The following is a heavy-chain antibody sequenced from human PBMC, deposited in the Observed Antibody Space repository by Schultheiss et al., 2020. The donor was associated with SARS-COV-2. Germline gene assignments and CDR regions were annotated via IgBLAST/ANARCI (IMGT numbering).Heavy chain of an antibody. J-gene: IGHJ5*02. Sequence: ASVKVSCKASGYTFTGYYMHWVRQAPGQGLEWMGRINPNSGGTNYAQKFQGRVTMTRNTSISTAYMELSSLRSEDTAVYYCAKTYCGGDCYPGWFDPWGQGTLVTVSS. D-gene: IGHD2-21*02. CDR3: AKTYCGGDCYPGWFDP. V-gene: IGHV1-2*06. CDR2: INPNSGGT. CDR1: GYTFTGYY.